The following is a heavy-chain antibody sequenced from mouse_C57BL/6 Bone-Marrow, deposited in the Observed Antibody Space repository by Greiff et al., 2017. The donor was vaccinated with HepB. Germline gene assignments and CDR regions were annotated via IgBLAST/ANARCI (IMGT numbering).Heavy chain of an antibody. CDR3: ARLLPYAMDY. J-gene: IGHJ4*01. CDR1: GYSITSGYY. Sequence: EVQLQQSGPGPVKPSQSLSLTCSVTGYSITSGYYWNWIRQFPGNKLEWMGYISYDGSNNYNPSLKNRISITRDTSKNQFFLKLNSVTTEDTATYYCARLLPYAMDYWGQGTSVTVSS. V-gene: IGHV3-6*01. CDR2: ISYDGSN. D-gene: IGHD1-1*01.